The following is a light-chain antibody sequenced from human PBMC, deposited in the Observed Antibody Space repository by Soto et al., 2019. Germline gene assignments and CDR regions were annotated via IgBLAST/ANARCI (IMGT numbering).Light chain of an antibody. CDR1: QTISSW. Sequence: DIQITQSPSTLSASVGDRATITCRTSQTISSWLAWYHQKPGKANKLLIYDASSWESGVPSRLSGRGSGTQFTLTTSSLQPDDFAMYYCQPYNSCSVPFGHGTQV. J-gene: IGKJ1*01. V-gene: IGKV1-5*01. CDR3: QPYNSCSVP. CDR2: DAS.